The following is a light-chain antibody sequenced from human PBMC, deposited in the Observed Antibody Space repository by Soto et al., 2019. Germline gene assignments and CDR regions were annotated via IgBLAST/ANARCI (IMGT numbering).Light chain of an antibody. J-gene: IGLJ1*01. CDR2: DVS. CDR1: SSDVGGYNY. Sequence: QSALTQPASVSGSPGQSITISCTGTSSDVGGYNYVSWYQQHPGKAPKLMIYDVSNRRSGVSNRFSGSKSGNTASLTISGVLDDDEADYYCSSYTRSSTLYVFGAGTKLTVL. V-gene: IGLV2-14*01. CDR3: SSYTRSSTLYV.